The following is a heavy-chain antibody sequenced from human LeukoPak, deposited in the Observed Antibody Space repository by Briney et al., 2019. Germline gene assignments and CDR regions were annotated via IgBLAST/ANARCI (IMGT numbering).Heavy chain of an antibody. J-gene: IGHJ1*01. CDR3: ATPAAGPGAEYSLY. CDR2: IDFTSRYI. V-gene: IGHV3-21*01. D-gene: IGHD6-13*01. CDR1: GFTFSSYS. Sequence: GGSLRLSCAASGFTFSSYSMNWVRQAPGKGLEWVSSIDFTSRYIYNADSVKGRFTTSRDNAKNSLDLQMNSLKVKDTAVYYCATPAAGPGAEYSLYWGQGTLVIVSS.